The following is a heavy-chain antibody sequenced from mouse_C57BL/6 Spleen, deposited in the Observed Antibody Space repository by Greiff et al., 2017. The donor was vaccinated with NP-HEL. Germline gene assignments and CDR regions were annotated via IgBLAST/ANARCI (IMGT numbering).Heavy chain of an antibody. CDR1: GFNIKDYY. Sequence: EVQLQQSGAELVRPGASVKLSCTASGFNIKDYYMHWVKQRPEQGLEWIGRIDPEDGDTEYAPKFQGKATMTADTSSNTAYLQLSSLTSEDTAVYYCTTGDSSSYPFAYWGQGTRVTVSA. V-gene: IGHV14-1*01. CDR3: TTGDSSSYPFAY. D-gene: IGHD1-1*01. J-gene: IGHJ3*01. CDR2: IDPEDGDT.